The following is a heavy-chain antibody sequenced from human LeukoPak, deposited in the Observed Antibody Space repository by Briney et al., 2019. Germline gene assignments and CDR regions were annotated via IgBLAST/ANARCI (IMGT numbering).Heavy chain of an antibody. D-gene: IGHD3-10*01. CDR3: AREYSQSYTPLSP. V-gene: IGHV1-2*02. CDR1: GYTFTGYY. Sequence: ASVKVSCKSSGYTFTGYYMHWVRQAPGQGLEWMGWIDRSTGTKYAQKFQGRVTMTRDTSISTAYMELNRLTSDDTAVYFCAREYSQSYTPLSPWGQGTLVTVSS. J-gene: IGHJ5*02. CDR2: IDRSTGT.